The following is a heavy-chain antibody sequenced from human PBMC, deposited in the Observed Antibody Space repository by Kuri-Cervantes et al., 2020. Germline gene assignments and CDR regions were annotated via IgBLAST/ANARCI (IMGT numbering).Heavy chain of an antibody. J-gene: IGHJ6*02. D-gene: IGHD2-2*03. CDR3: ARDQLDIVVVPGWHYYGMDV. CDR1: GFTFSSYS. CDR2: ISSSSSTI. V-gene: IGHV3-48*04. Sequence: GGSLRLSCAASGFTFSSYSMNWVSQATGKGLEWVSYISSSSSTIYYADSVKGRFTISRDNAKNSLYLQMNSLRAEVTAVYYCARDQLDIVVVPGWHYYGMDVWGQGTTVTVSS.